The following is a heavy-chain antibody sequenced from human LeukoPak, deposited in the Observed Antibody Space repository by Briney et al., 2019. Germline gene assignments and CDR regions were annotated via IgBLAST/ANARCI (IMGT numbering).Heavy chain of an antibody. V-gene: IGHV4-34*01. CDR1: GGSFSGYY. J-gene: IGHJ4*02. D-gene: IGHD3-22*01. Sequence: SEILSLTCAVYGGSFSGYYWSWIRQPPGKGLEWIGEINHSGSTNYNPSLKSRVTISVDTSKNQFSLKLSSVTAADTAVYYCAREIGITYYYDSSGLDYWGQGTLVTVSS. CDR3: AREIGITYYYDSSGLDY. CDR2: INHSGST.